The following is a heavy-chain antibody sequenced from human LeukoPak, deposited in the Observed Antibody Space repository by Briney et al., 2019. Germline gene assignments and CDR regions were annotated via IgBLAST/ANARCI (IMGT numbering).Heavy chain of an antibody. V-gene: IGHV1-2*02. Sequence: GASVKVSCKASGYTFTGYYMHWVRQAPGQGLEWMGWINPNSGGTNYAQKFQGRVTMTRDTSTSTVYMELSSLRAEDTAVYYCARDRESYGTFLGLTNWGQGTLVTVSS. CDR3: ARDRESYGTFLGLTN. CDR1: GYTFTGYY. CDR2: INPNSGGT. D-gene: IGHD5-18*01. J-gene: IGHJ4*02.